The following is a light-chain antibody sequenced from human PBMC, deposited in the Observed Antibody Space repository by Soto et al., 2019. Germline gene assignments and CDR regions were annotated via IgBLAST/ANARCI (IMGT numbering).Light chain of an antibody. CDR2: LGS. Sequence: DIVMTQSPLSLPVTPGEPASISCRSSQSLLHSNGYNYLDWYLQKPGQSPQLLIYLGSNRASGVPARFSGSGSGTDFTLKISRVEADDVGVYYCMQALQTPLTFGGGTKVEIK. CDR1: QSLLHSNGYNY. V-gene: IGKV2-28*01. CDR3: MQALQTPLT. J-gene: IGKJ4*01.